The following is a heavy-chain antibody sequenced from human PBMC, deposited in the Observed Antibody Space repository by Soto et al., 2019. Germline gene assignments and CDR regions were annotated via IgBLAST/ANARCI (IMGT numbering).Heavy chain of an antibody. Sequence: PSETLSLTCDVSGVSISSSNWWSWVRQPPGKGLEWIGEIYHSGSTNYNPSLKSRVTISVDKSKNQFSLKLSSVTAADTAVYYCARSPDSSGYYPRWYYYGMDVWGQGTTVTVSS. V-gene: IGHV4-4*02. CDR2: IYHSGST. D-gene: IGHD3-22*01. J-gene: IGHJ6*02. CDR3: ARSPDSSGYYPRWYYYGMDV. CDR1: GVSISSSNW.